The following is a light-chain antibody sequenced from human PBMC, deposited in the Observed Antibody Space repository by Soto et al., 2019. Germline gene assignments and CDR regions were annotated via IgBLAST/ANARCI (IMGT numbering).Light chain of an antibody. V-gene: IGKV4-1*01. CDR2: WAS. CDR3: QQYYSPWT. Sequence: DIVMTQSPDSLAVSLGEKATINCKSSQSVLYSSNNKNYLAWYQQKPGQPPKLLIYWASTRESGVPDRFSGSGSGTDFTLIISSLQAEDVAFYYWQQYYSPWTFGQGTRVEIK. J-gene: IGKJ1*01. CDR1: QSVLYSSNNKNY.